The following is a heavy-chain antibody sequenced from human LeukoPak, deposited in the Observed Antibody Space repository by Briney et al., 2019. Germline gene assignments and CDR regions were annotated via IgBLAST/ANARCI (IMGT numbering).Heavy chain of an antibody. CDR3: ARGRGDEYGDYDY. J-gene: IGHJ4*02. V-gene: IGHV4-39*07. CDR2: IYYSGNT. CDR1: GGSMRSSSYY. D-gene: IGHD4-17*01. Sequence: SETLSLTCTVSGGSMRSSSYYWGWIRQSPGKGLEWIGSIYYSGNTYYNPSLRSRINISADTSKNQFSLKLSSVTAADTAVYYCARGRGDEYGDYDYWGQGSLVTVSS.